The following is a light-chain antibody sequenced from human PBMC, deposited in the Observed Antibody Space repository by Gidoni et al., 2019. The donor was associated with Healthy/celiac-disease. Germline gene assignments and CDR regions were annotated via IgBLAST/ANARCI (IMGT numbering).Light chain of an antibody. J-gene: IGKJ4*01. CDR3: QQRSNWPPRLT. Sequence: IVLTQSPATLSLSPGERATLSCRASQSVSSYLAWYQQKPGQAPRLLIYDASNRATGIPARFSGSGSGTDFTLTIRSLEPEDVAVYYCQQRSNWPPRLTFGGGTKVEIK. V-gene: IGKV3-11*01. CDR1: QSVSSY. CDR2: DAS.